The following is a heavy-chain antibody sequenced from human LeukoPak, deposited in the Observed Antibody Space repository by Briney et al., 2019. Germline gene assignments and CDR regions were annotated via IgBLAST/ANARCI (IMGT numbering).Heavy chain of an antibody. D-gene: IGHD4-17*01. CDR1: GYTFTGYY. Sequence: ASVKVSCKASGYTFTGYYMHWVRQAPGQGLEWMGWINPNSGGTNYAQKLQGRVTMTTDTSTSTAYMEPRSLRSDDTAVYYCARDLILTTVTSYRTHYGMDVWGQGTTVTVSS. CDR3: ARDLILTTVTSYRTHYGMDV. J-gene: IGHJ6*02. V-gene: IGHV1-2*02. CDR2: INPNSGGT.